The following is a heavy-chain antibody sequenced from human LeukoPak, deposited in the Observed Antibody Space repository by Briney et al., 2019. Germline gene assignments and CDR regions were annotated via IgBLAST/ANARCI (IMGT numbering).Heavy chain of an antibody. V-gene: IGHV3-30*18. J-gene: IGHJ4*02. CDR2: ISYDGSNK. CDR3: AKARTRIAAAAPFDY. D-gene: IGHD6-13*01. Sequence: GGSLRLSCAASGFTFSSYGMHWVRQAPGKGLEWVAVISYDGSNKYYADSVKGRFTISRDNSKNTLYLQMNSLRAEDTAVYYCAKARTRIAAAAPFDYWGQGTLVTVSS. CDR1: GFTFSSYG.